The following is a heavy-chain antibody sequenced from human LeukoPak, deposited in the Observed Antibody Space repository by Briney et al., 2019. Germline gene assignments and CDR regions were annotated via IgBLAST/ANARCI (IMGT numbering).Heavy chain of an antibody. V-gene: IGHV1-69*10. D-gene: IGHD5-24*01. CDR2: IIPILGIA. CDR1: GGTFTSYA. J-gene: IGHJ4*02. Sequence: ASVKVSCKASGGTFTSYAISWVRQAPGQGLEWMGGIIPILGIANYAQKFQGRVTITADKSTSTAYMELSSLRSEDTAVYYCARGKDGYNPGDYWGQGTLVTVSS. CDR3: ARGKDGYNPGDY.